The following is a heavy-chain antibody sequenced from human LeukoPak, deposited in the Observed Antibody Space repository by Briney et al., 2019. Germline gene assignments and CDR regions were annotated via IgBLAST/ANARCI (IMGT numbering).Heavy chain of an antibody. CDR1: GGSISSSSYY. Sequence: SETLSLTCTVSGGSISSSSYYWGWIRQPPGRGLKWIGSIYYSGSTYYNPSLKSRVTILVDTSKNQFSLKLSSVTAADTAVYYCASRAGFSSGWYVHAFDIWGQGTMVTVSS. D-gene: IGHD6-19*01. CDR2: IYYSGST. CDR3: ASRAGFSSGWYVHAFDI. J-gene: IGHJ3*02. V-gene: IGHV4-39*07.